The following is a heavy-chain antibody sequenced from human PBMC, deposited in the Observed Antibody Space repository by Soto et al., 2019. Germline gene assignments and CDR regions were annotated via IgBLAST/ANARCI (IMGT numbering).Heavy chain of an antibody. V-gene: IGHV2-5*02. CDR2: IYWDDDK. CDR1: GFSLSTSGVG. J-gene: IGHJ4*02. D-gene: IGHD7-27*01. Sequence: SGPTQVNPTQTLTLPCTFSGFSLSTSGVGMGWIRQPPGKALEWLALIYWDDDKRYSPSLKSRLTINKDTSKNQVVLTMTNMDAVDTATFFCAHSLIPNWGSRGAFDYWGQGTLVTVSS. CDR3: AHSLIPNWGSRGAFDY.